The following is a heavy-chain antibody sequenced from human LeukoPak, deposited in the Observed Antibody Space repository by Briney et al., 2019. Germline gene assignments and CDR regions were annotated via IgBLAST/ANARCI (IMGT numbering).Heavy chain of an antibody. CDR2: IIPIFGTA. CDR1: GGTFSSYA. CDR3: ASMVVAATKRAGYFDY. V-gene: IGHV1-69*05. Sequence: SVKVSCKASGGTFSSYAISWVRQAPGQGLEWMGGIIPIFGTANYAQKFQGRVTITTDESTSTAYMELSSLRSEATAVYYCASMVVAATKRAGYFDYWGQGTLVTVSS. J-gene: IGHJ4*02. D-gene: IGHD2-15*01.